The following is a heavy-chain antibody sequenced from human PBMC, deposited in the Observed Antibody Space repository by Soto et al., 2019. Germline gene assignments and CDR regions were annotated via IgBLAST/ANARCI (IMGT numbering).Heavy chain of an antibody. CDR2: IVVGSGNT. CDR3: AADPAIFEGGMDV. V-gene: IGHV1-58*01. J-gene: IGHJ6*02. Sequence: SVKVSCKASGCTFTSSAVQWVRQARGQRLEWIGWIVVGSGNTNYAQKFQERVTITRDMSTSTAYMELSSLRSEDTAVYYCAADPAIFEGGMDVWGQGTTVTV. D-gene: IGHD3-3*01. CDR1: GCTFTSSA.